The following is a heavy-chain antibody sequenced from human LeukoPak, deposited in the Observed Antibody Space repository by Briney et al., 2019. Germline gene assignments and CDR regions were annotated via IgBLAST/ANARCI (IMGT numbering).Heavy chain of an antibody. Sequence: FXNYSMNWVRQAPGKGLEWVSSISSSSSYIYYADSVKGRFTISRDNAKNSLYLQMNSLRAEGTAVYYCARGNPAGRWGQGTLVTV. CDR1: FXNYS. CDR2: ISSSSSYI. V-gene: IGHV3-21*01. CDR3: ARGNPAGR. D-gene: IGHD1-14*01. J-gene: IGHJ4*02.